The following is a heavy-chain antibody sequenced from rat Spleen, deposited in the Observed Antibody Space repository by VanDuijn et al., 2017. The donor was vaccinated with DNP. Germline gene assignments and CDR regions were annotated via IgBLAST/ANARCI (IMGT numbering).Heavy chain of an antibody. CDR1: GFIFSDYA. V-gene: IGHV5S10*01. D-gene: IGHD1-11*01. CDR2: IIYDGSHT. Sequence: EVQLVESGGGLVRPGNSLRLSCAASGFIFSDYAMAWVRQSPKMGLEWVATIIYDGSHTFYRDSVQGRFIISRDNAKTTLNLQMDSLRSEDTATYYCVTRGKYGGYDYWGQGVMVTVSS. CDR3: VTRGKYGGYDY. J-gene: IGHJ2*01.